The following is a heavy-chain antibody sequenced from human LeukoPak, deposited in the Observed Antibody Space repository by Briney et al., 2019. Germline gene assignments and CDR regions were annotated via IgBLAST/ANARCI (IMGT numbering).Heavy chain of an antibody. CDR2: IYRGGST. CDR1: GFTVSSNY. D-gene: IGHD3-3*01. V-gene: IGHV3-66*02. Sequence: GGSLRLSCAASGFTVSSNYIGWVRQAPGKGQELGSVIYRGGSTYYADSVKGRFTISRDNSKNTLNLQMNSLRAEDTAVYYCASDVLRFLGWTNYYMDVWGKGTTVTVSS. CDR3: ASDVLRFLGWTNYYMDV. J-gene: IGHJ6*03.